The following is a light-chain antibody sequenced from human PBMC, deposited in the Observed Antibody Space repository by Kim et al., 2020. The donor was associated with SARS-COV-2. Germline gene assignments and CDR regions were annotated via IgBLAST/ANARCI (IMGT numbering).Light chain of an antibody. CDR1: GSNIGNNY. Sequence: GQKVTISCSGSGSNIGNNYVSWYQQLPGTAPKLLIYDNNERPSGIPDRFSGSKSGTSATLDITGLQTGDEADYYCGTWDSSLSAGVFGGGTKLTVL. CDR2: DNN. V-gene: IGLV1-51*01. J-gene: IGLJ3*02. CDR3: GTWDSSLSAGV.